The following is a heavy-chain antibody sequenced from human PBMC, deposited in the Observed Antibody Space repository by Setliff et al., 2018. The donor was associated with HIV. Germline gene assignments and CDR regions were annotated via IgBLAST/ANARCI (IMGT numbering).Heavy chain of an antibody. V-gene: IGHV4-34*01. Sequence: SETLSLTCTVYGGSFSGYYWTWIRQSPGKGLEWIGEITDSGGSKYNPSLESRVTISVDTSKNQFSLNLTSVTVADTGIYYCASPYSGSYSGFQYWGQGTLVTVSS. CDR2: ITDSGGS. CDR1: GGSFSGYY. J-gene: IGHJ1*01. D-gene: IGHD1-26*01. CDR3: ASPYSGSYSGFQY.